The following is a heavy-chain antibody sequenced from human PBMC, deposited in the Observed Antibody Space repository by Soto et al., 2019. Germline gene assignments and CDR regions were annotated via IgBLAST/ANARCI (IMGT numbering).Heavy chain of an antibody. Sequence: SQTLSLTCAISGDSVSSNSAAWNWIRQSPSRGLEWLGRTYYRSKWYSDYAVSVKSRITTNPDTSKNQFSLQLNSVTPEDTAVYYCTRDPTYCSGGSCYSRWFDPWGQGTLVTVSS. V-gene: IGHV6-1*01. CDR1: GDSVSSNSAA. CDR3: TRDPTYCSGGSCYSRWFDP. CDR2: TYYRSKWYS. J-gene: IGHJ5*02. D-gene: IGHD2-15*01.